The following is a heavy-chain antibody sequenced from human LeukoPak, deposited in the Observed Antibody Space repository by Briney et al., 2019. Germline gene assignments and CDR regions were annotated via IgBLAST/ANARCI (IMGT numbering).Heavy chain of an antibody. CDR3: ARDSKDLWFGELDY. D-gene: IGHD3-10*01. J-gene: IGHJ4*02. CDR2: ISSDGTNR. CDR1: GFTFSGYA. Sequence: GRSLRLSCAASGFTFSGYALHWVRQAPGKGLEWVAVISSDGTNRYYADSVKGRFTISRDNSKNTVYLQMNSLRAEDTAVYYCARDSKDLWFGELDYWGQGTLVTVSS. V-gene: IGHV3-30*07.